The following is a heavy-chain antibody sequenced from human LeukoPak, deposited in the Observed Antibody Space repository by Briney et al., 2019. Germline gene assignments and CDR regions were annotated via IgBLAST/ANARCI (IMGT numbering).Heavy chain of an antibody. J-gene: IGHJ4*02. CDR1: GYTFTGYY. CDR2: INLNSGGT. CDR3: ARGPRGTVAGTR. Sequence: SVTVSCKASGYTFTGYYMHWVRQAPGQGLEWMGWINLNSGGTNYAQKFQGRVTMTRDTSISTAYMELSRLRSDDTAVYYCARGPRGTVAGTRWGQGTLVTVSS. D-gene: IGHD6-19*01. V-gene: IGHV1-2*02.